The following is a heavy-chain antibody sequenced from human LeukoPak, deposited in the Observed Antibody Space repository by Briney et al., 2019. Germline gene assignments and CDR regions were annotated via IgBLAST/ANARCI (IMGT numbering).Heavy chain of an antibody. CDR1: GFTFTNYD. Sequence: ASVKLSCKATGFTFTNYDINWVRQATGQGLEWMGWVNPINGNTGYPQKFQGRVTMTRHTSISTAYMELRSLTSEDTAGYYCVRDGEGVAISVNYWFAPWGQGTLVTVSS. CDR3: VRDGEGVAISVNYWFAP. J-gene: IGHJ5*02. V-gene: IGHV1-8*01. CDR2: VNPINGNT. D-gene: IGHD3-10*01.